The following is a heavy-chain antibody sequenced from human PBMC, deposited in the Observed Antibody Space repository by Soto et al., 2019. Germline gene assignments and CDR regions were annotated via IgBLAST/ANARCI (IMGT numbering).Heavy chain of an antibody. CDR2: IGTLGDT. CDR3: ARGRSYSFDSTPPPRFDP. D-gene: IGHD2-21*01. V-gene: IGHV3-13*01. CDR1: GFTFSDYD. J-gene: IGHJ5*02. Sequence: VQLVESGGGLVQPGGSLRLSCAASGFTFSDYDMHWVRQLSGKGLEWVSAIGTLGDTYYAGSVKGRFTISRENAKDSFYLQMNSLRAGDTALYYCARGRSYSFDSTPPPRFDPWGRGTLVTVSS.